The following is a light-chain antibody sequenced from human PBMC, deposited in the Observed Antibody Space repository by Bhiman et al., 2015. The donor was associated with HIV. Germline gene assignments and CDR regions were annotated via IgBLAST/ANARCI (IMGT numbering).Light chain of an antibody. Sequence: QSVLTQPPSASGTPGQRVTISCSGSRSNIGSTTVNWYQQLPGTAPKLLIYGNVLRPSRVPDRFSGSKSGTSASLAISGLQAEDEATYFCASWDDSLNGPLFGGGTKLTVL. CDR3: ASWDDSLNGPL. V-gene: IGLV1-44*01. J-gene: IGLJ3*02. CDR1: RSNIGSTT. CDR2: GNV.